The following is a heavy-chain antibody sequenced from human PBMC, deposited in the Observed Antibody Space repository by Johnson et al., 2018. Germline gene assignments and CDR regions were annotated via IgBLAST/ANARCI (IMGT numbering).Heavy chain of an antibody. V-gene: IGHV3-23*01. Sequence: EVQLLESGGGLVQPGGSLRLSCAASGFTFSSYAMSWVRQAAGKGLKWVSVISGSGVSTYHADSVKGRFTISRDNSKNTLYLQMNSLRAEDTAVYYCATLGVPAADYYYYGMDVWGQGTTVTVSS. CDR1: GFTFSSYA. J-gene: IGHJ6*02. CDR3: ATLGVPAADYYYYGMDV. CDR2: ISGSGVST. D-gene: IGHD2-2*01.